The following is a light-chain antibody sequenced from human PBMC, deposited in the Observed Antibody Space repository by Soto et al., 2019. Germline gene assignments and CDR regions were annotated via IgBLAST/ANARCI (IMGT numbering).Light chain of an antibody. CDR2: KTA. CDR3: DEYNTYCWT. Sequence: DIPMTQSPSTLSASVGERATITCRASQSISSRLAWYQQKPGKAPKLLIYKTASLGSGGPSRFSGSGSGTEFTITISSLQPDDFATYYGDEYNTYCWTFGKGTKVDSK. J-gene: IGKJ1*01. V-gene: IGKV1-5*03. CDR1: QSISSR.